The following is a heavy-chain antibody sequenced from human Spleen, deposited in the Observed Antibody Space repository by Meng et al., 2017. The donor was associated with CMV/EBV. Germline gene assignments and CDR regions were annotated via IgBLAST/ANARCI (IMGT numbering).Heavy chain of an antibody. Sequence: FDEYGMAWARQVPGKGLEWLAGLNWNGVSTGYADSVKGRFTISRDNAKNSLYLQMNSLRAEDTALYHCARLWGSDFWNGYPMGAFNYWGQGTLVTVSS. V-gene: IGHV3-20*01. J-gene: IGHJ4*02. D-gene: IGHD3-3*01. CDR3: ARLWGSDFWNGYPMGAFNY. CDR2: LNWNGVST. CDR1: FDEYG.